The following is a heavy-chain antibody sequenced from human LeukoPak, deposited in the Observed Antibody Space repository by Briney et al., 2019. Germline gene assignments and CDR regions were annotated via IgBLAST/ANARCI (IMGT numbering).Heavy chain of an antibody. Sequence: PSETLSLTCTVSGGSISTYYWNWIRQPPGKGLEWIGYIYHSGSTNYNPSLQSRVTISVDTSKNQFSLKLSSVTAADTAVYYCARDNWNYGSSMDVWGQGTTVTVSS. CDR3: ARDNWNYGSSMDV. D-gene: IGHD1-7*01. V-gene: IGHV4-59*01. CDR2: IYHSGST. J-gene: IGHJ6*02. CDR1: GGSISTYY.